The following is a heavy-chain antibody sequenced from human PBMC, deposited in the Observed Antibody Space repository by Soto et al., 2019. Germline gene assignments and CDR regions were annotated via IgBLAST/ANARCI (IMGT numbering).Heavy chain of an antibody. V-gene: IGHV1-24*01. D-gene: IGHD6-13*01. CDR3: ATSSGIAAAGVRYFDY. CDR2: FDPEDGES. J-gene: IGHJ4*02. Sequence: ASVNVSCKVSGYTLTELSIHWVRQAPGKGLERMGGFDPEDGESIYAQKFQGRVTMTEDTSTDTAYMELSSLRSEDTAVFYCATSSGIAAAGVRYFDYWGQGTLVTVSS. CDR1: GYTLTELS.